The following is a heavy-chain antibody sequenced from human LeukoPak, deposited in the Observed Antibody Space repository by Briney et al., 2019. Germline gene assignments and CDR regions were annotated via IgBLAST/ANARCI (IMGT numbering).Heavy chain of an antibody. CDR2: TRSKENTYAT. CDR1: GFTFSGSA. D-gene: IGHD3-22*01. J-gene: IGHJ4*02. V-gene: IGHV3-73*01. CDR3: TTTYYYDSSGYTLDY. Sequence: GGSLRLSCAASGFTFSGSAMHWVRQASGKGLEWVGRTRSKENTYATSYAASVKGRFTISRDDSKKAAYLQMNSLKTEDTAVYYCTTTYYYDSSGYTLDYWGQGTLVTVSS.